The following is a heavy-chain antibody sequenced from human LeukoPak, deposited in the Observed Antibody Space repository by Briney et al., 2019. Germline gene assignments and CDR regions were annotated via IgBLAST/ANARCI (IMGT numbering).Heavy chain of an antibody. V-gene: IGHV1-46*01. Sequence: ASVKVSCKASGGTFSSYAISWVRQAPGQGLEWMGIINPSGGGTSYTQRFQDRLTVTTDTSTSTVYMELSSLRSEDTAIYYCARGGIAVAGLFDYWGQGTLVTVSS. J-gene: IGHJ4*02. D-gene: IGHD6-19*01. CDR2: INPSGGGT. CDR3: ARGGIAVAGLFDY. CDR1: GGTFSSYA.